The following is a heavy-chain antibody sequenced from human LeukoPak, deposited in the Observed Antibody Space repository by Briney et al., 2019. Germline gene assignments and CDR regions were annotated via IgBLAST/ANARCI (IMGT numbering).Heavy chain of an antibody. CDR2: ISAYNGNT. J-gene: IGHJ5*02. V-gene: IGHV1-18*01. D-gene: IGHD1-26*01. CDR3: ARSGDGNWFDP. Sequence: ASVKVSCKASGYTFSNFGVGWVRQAPGQGPEWMGWISAYNGNTSYAQRFWGRVTMTTDTSTSTAYMELRSLRSDDTAVYYCARSGDGNWFDPWGQGTLVTVSS. CDR1: GYTFSNFG.